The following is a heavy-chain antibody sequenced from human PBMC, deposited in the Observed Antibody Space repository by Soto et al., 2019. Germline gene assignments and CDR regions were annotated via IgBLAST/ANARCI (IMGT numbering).Heavy chain of an antibody. CDR2: ISYDGSNK. Sequence: QVQLVESGGGVVQPGRSLRLSCAASGFTFSSYAMHWVRQAPGKGLEWVAVISYDGSNKYYADSVKGRFTISRDNPNNTLYLQMNSLSAEDTAVYYCARDSKSRVQLFAIQLWLSGPWGQGTLVTVCS. V-gene: IGHV3-30-3*01. CDR1: GFTFSSYA. CDR3: ARDSKSRVQLFAIQLWLSGP. D-gene: IGHD5-18*01. J-gene: IGHJ5*02.